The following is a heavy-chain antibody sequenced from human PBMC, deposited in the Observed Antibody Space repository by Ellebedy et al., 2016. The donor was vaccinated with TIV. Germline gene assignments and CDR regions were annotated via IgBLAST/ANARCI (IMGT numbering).Heavy chain of an antibody. CDR2: ISSSSSTI. Sequence: GESLKISXAASGFTFSSYSMNWVRQAPGKGLEWVSYISSSSSTIYYADSVKGRFTISRDNSKNTLYLQMNSLRAEDTAVYYCARDHYGGNSYFHYWGQGTLVTVSS. CDR3: ARDHYGGNSYFHY. CDR1: GFTFSSYS. J-gene: IGHJ4*02. D-gene: IGHD4-23*01. V-gene: IGHV3-48*01.